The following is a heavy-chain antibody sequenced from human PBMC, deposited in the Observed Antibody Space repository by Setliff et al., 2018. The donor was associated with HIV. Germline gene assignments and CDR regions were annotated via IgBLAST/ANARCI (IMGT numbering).Heavy chain of an antibody. D-gene: IGHD1-7*01. CDR2: IYSGGTT. Sequence: LSLSCAASGFTVSDNYMSWVRQAPGKRLEWVSVIYSGGTTYYAESVKGRFTISRDNSKNTLYLQMNSLRAEDTAVYYCARARTGTTHYWGQGTLVTVSS. J-gene: IGHJ4*02. CDR1: GFTVSDNY. V-gene: IGHV3-53*01. CDR3: ARARTGTTHY.